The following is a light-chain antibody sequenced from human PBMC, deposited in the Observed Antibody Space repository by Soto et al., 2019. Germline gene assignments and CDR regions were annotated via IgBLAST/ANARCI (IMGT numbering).Light chain of an antibody. CDR1: STYGSGYHR. Sequence: GLTSHPPATASPGNAIHTPRPGTSTYGSGYHRVSWYQHHPGKAPKLMIYDVSNRPSGVSNRFSGSKSGNKASLTISGLQPEDEADYYCSSYTTSNTRQVVSGTGTKVIVL. V-gene: IGLV2-14*03. J-gene: IGLJ1*01. CDR3: SSYTTSNTRQVV. CDR2: DVS.